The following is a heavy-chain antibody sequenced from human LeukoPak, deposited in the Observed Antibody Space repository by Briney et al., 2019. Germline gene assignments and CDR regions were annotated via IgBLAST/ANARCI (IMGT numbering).Heavy chain of an antibody. CDR1: GFTFSNYG. CDR3: ARWGPYCGGDCSSNSHDY. V-gene: IGHV3-33*01. Sequence: GGSLRLSCAASGFTFSNYGIHWVRQAPGKGLEWVAVIWYDGRNKYYGDSVKGRLTISRDNSKNTLYLQMNSLRAEDTAVYYCARWGPYCGGDCSSNSHDYWGQGTLVTVSS. CDR2: IWYDGRNK. J-gene: IGHJ4*02. D-gene: IGHD2-21*02.